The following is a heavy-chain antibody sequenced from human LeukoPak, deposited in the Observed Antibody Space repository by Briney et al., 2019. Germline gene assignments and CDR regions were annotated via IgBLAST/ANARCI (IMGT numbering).Heavy chain of an antibody. CDR1: GGSISSGSYY. CDR2: IYRSGST. CDR3: ARGNYDSSGYLWFDP. Sequence: PSETLSLTCTVSGGSISSGSYYWSWIRQPAGKRLEWIGHIYRSGSTNYNPSLKSRVTISVDTSKNQFSLKLSSVTAADTAVYYCARGNYDSSGYLWFDPWGQGTLVTVSS. J-gene: IGHJ5*02. D-gene: IGHD3-22*01. V-gene: IGHV4-61*10.